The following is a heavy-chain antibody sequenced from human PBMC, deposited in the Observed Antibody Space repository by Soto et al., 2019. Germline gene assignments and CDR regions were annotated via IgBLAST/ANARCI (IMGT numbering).Heavy chain of an antibody. CDR2: ISEVGDTT. V-gene: IGHV3-11*01. CDR1: GFTFSDSY. J-gene: IGHJ4*02. Sequence: QVQLVESGGGLVKPGGSLRLSCAASGFTFSDSYMTWVRQAPGKGLEWIAYISEVGDTTYYADSVRGRFSISRDNAKQSLYLQLNSLRIEDTAVYYCARETEDRDSSGLDSWGQGTLVTVSS. D-gene: IGHD3-22*01. CDR3: ARETEDRDSSGLDS.